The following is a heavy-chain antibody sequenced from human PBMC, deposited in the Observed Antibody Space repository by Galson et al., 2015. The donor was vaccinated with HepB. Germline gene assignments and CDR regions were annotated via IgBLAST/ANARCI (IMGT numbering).Heavy chain of an antibody. CDR3: TTLYNDILTGYEAFDY. CDR2: IKKDGSEK. J-gene: IGHJ4*02. Sequence: SLRLSCAASGFTFSSLWMHWVRQAPGKGLEWVATIKKDGSEKYYLGSVRGRFTISRDNAKNSLYLQMNSLRAEDTAVYYCTTLYNDILTGYEAFDYWGQGTLVTVSS. D-gene: IGHD3-9*01. V-gene: IGHV3-7*01. CDR1: GFTFSSLW.